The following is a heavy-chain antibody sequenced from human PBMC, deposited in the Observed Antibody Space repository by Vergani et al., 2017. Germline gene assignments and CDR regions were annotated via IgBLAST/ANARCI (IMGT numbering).Heavy chain of an antibody. CDR1: GASIRSSNYY. CDR2: IYYSGST. J-gene: IGHJ5*02. Sequence: QLQLQESGPGLVKPSATLSLTCSVSGASIRSSNYYWGWIRQPPGKGLEWIASIYYSGSTYYNPSLKSRVTISVDTSKNQFSLKLSSVTAADTAVYFGARHSTVEWLVKLGWIDPWGQGNLVTVSS. D-gene: IGHD6-19*01. CDR3: ARHSTVEWLVKLGWIDP. V-gene: IGHV4-39*01.